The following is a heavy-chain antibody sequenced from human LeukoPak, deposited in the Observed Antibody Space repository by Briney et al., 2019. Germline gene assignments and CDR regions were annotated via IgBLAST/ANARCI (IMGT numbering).Heavy chain of an antibody. CDR2: ITGDVRST. V-gene: IGHV3-43*02. CDR3: AKRGYDISGPTD. J-gene: IGHJ4*02. Sequence: GGSLRLSCAASGFTFHLYAMHWVRLAPGEGLEWISLITGDVRSTYYADSVKGRFTISRDNSKNSLSLHMNSLRTEDTALYYCAKRGYDISGPTDWGQGTLVTVSS. CDR1: GFTFHLYA. D-gene: IGHD3-22*01.